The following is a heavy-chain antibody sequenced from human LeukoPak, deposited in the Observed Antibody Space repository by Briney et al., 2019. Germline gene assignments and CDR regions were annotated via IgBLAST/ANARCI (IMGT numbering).Heavy chain of an antibody. V-gene: IGHV4-34*01. CDR1: GGSFSGYY. Sequence: KPSETLSLTCAVYGGSFSGYYWSWIRQPPGKGLEWIGEINHSGSTNYNPSLKSRVTISVDTFKNQFSLKLSSVTAADTAVYYCARGRRWWGSTGWFDPWGQGTLVTVSS. J-gene: IGHJ5*02. D-gene: IGHD2-8*02. CDR3: ARGRRWWGSTGWFDP. CDR2: INHSGST.